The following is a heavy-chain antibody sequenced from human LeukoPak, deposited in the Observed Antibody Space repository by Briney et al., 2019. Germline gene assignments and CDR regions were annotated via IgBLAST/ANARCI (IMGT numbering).Heavy chain of an antibody. CDR2: ISGNSGAT. Sequence: GGSLRLSCATSGFTFSSYPMSWVRQAPGRGLEWVSVISGNSGATYYADSVKGRFTISRDNAKNTVYLQMNDLRGEDTALYYCSKAGDTNYYRHGDYWGQGTLVTVSS. CDR1: GFTFSSYP. CDR3: SKAGDTNYYRHGDY. J-gene: IGHJ4*02. D-gene: IGHD4-11*01. V-gene: IGHV3-23*01.